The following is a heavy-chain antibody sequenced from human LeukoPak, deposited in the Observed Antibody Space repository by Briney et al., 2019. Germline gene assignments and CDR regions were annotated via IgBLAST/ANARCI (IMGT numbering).Heavy chain of an antibody. D-gene: IGHD2-2*02. CDR3: ARMGPYCSSTSCYTGDYYYYYGMDV. J-gene: IGHJ6*02. CDR1: GGSISSGGYS. CDR2: IYHSGST. V-gene: IGHV4-30-2*01. Sequence: TLSLTCAVSGGSISSGGYSWSWIRQPPGKGLEWIGYIYHSGSTYYNPSLKSRVTISVDRSKNQFSLKLSSVTAADTAVYYCARMGPYCSSTSCYTGDYYYYYGMDVWGQGTTVTVSS.